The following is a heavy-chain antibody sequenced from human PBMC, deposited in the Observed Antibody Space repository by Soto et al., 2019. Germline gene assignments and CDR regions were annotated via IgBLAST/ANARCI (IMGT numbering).Heavy chain of an antibody. CDR2: VSSEGGTQ. Sequence: QVQLVESGGGVVQPGGSLRLSCAASGFTFSTYAMQWVRQAPGKGLEWVAVVSSEGGTQFYADSVKGRFTISRDNSKNSLYLQMSSLTTEDAAIYYCARETYFSGHALGNLNLWGRGTLVTVS. V-gene: IGHV3-30-3*01. D-gene: IGHD5-12*01. CDR3: ARETYFSGHALGNLNL. J-gene: IGHJ2*01. CDR1: GFTFSTYA.